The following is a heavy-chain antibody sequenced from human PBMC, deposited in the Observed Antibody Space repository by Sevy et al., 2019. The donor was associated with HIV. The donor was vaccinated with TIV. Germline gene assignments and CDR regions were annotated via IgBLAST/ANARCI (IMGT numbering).Heavy chain of an antibody. J-gene: IGHJ3*02. Sequence: GGSLRLSCAASGFTFSKYGMHWVRQAPGKGLEWVAVISYDGGNKYYADSVKGRFTISKDNFKNMLYLQMNSLRAEDTAIYYCAKPGKFSGSDLDAFDIWGQGTMVTVSS. D-gene: IGHD1-26*01. V-gene: IGHV3-30*18. CDR1: GFTFSKYG. CDR2: ISYDGGNK. CDR3: AKPGKFSGSDLDAFDI.